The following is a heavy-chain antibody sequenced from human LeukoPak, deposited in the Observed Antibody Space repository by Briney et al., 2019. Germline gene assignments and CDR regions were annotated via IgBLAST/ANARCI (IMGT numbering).Heavy chain of an antibody. Sequence: SVKVSCKASGGIFSSYAINWVRQAPGQGLEWMGAIIPIFGTSNYAQKFRGRVTITADESTSTAYMELTSLRSEDTAVYYCARKLSGSLHFDYWGQGTLLTVSS. V-gene: IGHV1-69*01. CDR3: ARKLSGSLHFDY. CDR1: GGIFSSYA. D-gene: IGHD1-26*01. CDR2: IIPIFGTS. J-gene: IGHJ4*02.